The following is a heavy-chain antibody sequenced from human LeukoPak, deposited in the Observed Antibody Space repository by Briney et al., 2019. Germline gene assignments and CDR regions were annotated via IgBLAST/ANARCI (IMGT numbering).Heavy chain of an antibody. CDR1: GGSISGYY. J-gene: IGHJ6*03. Sequence: PSETLSLTCTVSGGSISGYYWTWIRKPPGKGLEWIGEINHSGSTNYNPSLKSRVTISVDTSKNQFSLKLSSVTAADTAIYYCARGNRYSSVPYYYYYMDVWGKGTTVTVSS. CDR3: ARGNRYSSVPYYYYYMDV. V-gene: IGHV4-34*01. D-gene: IGHD5-18*01. CDR2: INHSGST.